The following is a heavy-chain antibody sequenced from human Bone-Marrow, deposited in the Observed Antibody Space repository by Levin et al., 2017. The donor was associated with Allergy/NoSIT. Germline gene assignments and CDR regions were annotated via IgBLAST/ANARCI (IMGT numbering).Heavy chain of an antibody. CDR3: ARDGGGYSFGSDFYYGMDV. J-gene: IGHJ6*02. CDR2: ISDTGTSI. CDR1: GFTFSAYT. D-gene: IGHD5-18*01. V-gene: IGHV3-21*01. Sequence: GGSLRLSCVASGFTFSAYTMNWVRQSPGKGLEWVSSISDTGTSIYYADSLRGRFTVSRDNAKNSLFLQMTNLRGEDTAVYYCARDGGGYSFGSDFYYGMDVWGQGTTVTVSS.